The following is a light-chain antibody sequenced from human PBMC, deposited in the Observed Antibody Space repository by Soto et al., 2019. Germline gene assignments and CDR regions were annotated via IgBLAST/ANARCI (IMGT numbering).Light chain of an antibody. CDR2: GAS. J-gene: IGKJ4*01. CDR3: QQHNNWPPLT. Sequence: ETVMTQSPATLSVSPGERATLSCRASQSVSNNLAWYQQKPGQAPRLHIYGASTRATGIPARFSGSGSGTEFTLTISSLQSEDFAVYYCQQHNNWPPLTFGGGTKVEIK. CDR1: QSVSNN. V-gene: IGKV3-15*01.